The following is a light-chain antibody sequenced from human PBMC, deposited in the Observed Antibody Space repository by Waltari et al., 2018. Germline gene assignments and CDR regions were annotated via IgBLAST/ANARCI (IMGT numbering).Light chain of an antibody. CDR3: QQYYNWPRT. CDR2: GAS. J-gene: IGKJ1*01. Sequence: DIVMTQSPATLSVSPGERATLSCRASQSVGNNLVWYQHKPGQAPRLLMYGASIRSVDFPSRFSGSGSGTEFTLTISGLQSEDFALYYCQQYYNWPRTFGQGTKVEIK. V-gene: IGKV3D-15*01. CDR1: QSVGNN.